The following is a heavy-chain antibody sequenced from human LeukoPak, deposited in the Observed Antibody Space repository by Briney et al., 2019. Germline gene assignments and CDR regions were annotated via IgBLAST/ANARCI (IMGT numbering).Heavy chain of an antibody. V-gene: IGHV1-24*01. J-gene: IGHJ3*02. CDR2: FDPEADGT. D-gene: IGHD3-22*01. CDR1: GSTVTALS. Sequence: ASVKVSCQVSGSTVTALSMHWVRQAPGKGLEWMAGFDPEADGTIYAENFHGRLTVTEDTSTDTAYMELHSLRSEDTAVYYCSTAAEIYYYDTGGIWGQGTMVTVSS. CDR3: STAAEIYYYDTGGI.